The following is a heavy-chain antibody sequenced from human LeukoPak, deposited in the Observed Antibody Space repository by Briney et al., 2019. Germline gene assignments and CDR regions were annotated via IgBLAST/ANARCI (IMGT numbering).Heavy chain of an antibody. V-gene: IGHV4-4*08. Sequence: SETLSLTCTVSGGSISSYYWSWIRQPPGKGLEWIGRIYTSGSTNYNPSLKSRVTISVDTSKNQFSLKLSSVTAADTAVYYCARDVGYCSSTSCYSSGWYDYWGQGTLVTVSS. CDR1: GGSISSYY. CDR3: ARDVGYCSSTSCYSSGWYDY. CDR2: IYTSGST. J-gene: IGHJ4*02. D-gene: IGHD2-2*02.